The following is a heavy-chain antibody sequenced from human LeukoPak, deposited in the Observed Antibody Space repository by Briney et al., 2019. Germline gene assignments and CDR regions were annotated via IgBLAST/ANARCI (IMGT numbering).Heavy chain of an antibody. D-gene: IGHD6-6*01. Sequence: GGSLRLSCAASGFTFSSYGMHWVRQAPGKGLEWVAVISYDGSNKYYADSVKGRFTISRDNSKNTLYLQMNSLRAEDTAVYYCAKVRDSSSPDSFDYWGQGTLVTVSS. J-gene: IGHJ4*02. CDR3: AKVRDSSSPDSFDY. CDR1: GFTFSSYG. CDR2: ISYDGSNK. V-gene: IGHV3-30*18.